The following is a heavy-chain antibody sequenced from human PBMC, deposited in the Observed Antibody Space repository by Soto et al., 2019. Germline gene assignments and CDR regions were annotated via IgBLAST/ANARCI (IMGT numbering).Heavy chain of an antibody. CDR3: AKVAKSGVVLEYFDS. CDR1: VFTFGNYG. Sequence: WGSLLLSCEASVFTFGNYGMCWVRQAPGKGLYWVSGISSSSRRTYYADSVRGRFTISRDNSKNTLYLQMDTLRADDTAVYYCAKVAKSGVVLEYFDSWGQGSMVTVSS. D-gene: IGHD3-3*01. V-gene: IGHV3-23*01. J-gene: IGHJ4*02. CDR2: ISSSSRRT.